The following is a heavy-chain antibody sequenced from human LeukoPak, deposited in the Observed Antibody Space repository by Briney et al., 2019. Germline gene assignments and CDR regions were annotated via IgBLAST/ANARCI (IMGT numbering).Heavy chain of an antibody. CDR3: ATGRGAYCGGDCYSHSFDY. CDR2: FDPEDGET. J-gene: IGHJ4*02. Sequence: ASVKVSCKVSGYTLTELSMHWVRQAPGKGLEWMGGFDPEDGETIYAQKFQGRVTMTEDTSTDTAYMELSSLRSEDTAVYYCATGRGAYCGGDCYSHSFDYWGQGTLVTVSS. CDR1: GYTLTELS. D-gene: IGHD2-21*02. V-gene: IGHV1-24*01.